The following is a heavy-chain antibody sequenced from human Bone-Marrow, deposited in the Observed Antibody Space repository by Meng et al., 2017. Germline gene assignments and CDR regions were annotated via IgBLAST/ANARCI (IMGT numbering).Heavy chain of an antibody. CDR2: IYWDDDK. J-gene: IGHJ4*02. V-gene: IGHV2-5*02. D-gene: IGHD4-23*01. Sequence: SGPTLVKPTQTLTLPCTFSGFSLSTSGVGVGWIRQPPGKALEWLALIYWDDDKRYSPSLKSRLTITKDTSKNQVVLTMTNMDPVDTATYYCAHRGVYGGNPHYYFDYWGQGTLVTVSS. CDR1: GFSLSTSGVG. CDR3: AHRGVYGGNPHYYFDY.